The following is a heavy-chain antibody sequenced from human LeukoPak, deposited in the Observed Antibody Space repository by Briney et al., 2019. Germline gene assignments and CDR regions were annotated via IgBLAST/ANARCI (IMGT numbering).Heavy chain of an antibody. J-gene: IGHJ5*02. CDR1: GGSISSGSYY. CDR2: INHSGST. D-gene: IGHD2-2*01. CDR3: ARRPLGYCSSTSCLTPWWFDP. V-gene: IGHV4-61*09. Sequence: SQTLSLTCTVSGGSISSGSYYWSWIRQPAGKGLEWIGEINHSGSTNYNPSLKSRVTISVDTSKNQFSLKLSSVTAADTAVYYCARRPLGYCSSTSCLTPWWFDPWGQGTLVTVSS.